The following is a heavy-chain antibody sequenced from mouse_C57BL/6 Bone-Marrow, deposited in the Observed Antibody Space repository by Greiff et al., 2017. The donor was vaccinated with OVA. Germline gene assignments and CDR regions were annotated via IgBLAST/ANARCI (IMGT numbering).Heavy chain of an antibody. CDR1: GFTFSDYG. J-gene: IGHJ4*01. CDR2: ISSGSSTI. D-gene: IGHD2-4*01. V-gene: IGHV5-17*01. CDR3: ARRNDYALYYAMDY. Sequence: EVKLVESGGGLVKPGGSLKLSCAASGFTFSDYGMHWVRQAPEKVLEWVAYISSGSSTIYYADTVKGRFTISRDNAKNTLFLQMTSLRSEDTAMYYCARRNDYALYYAMDYWGQGTSVTVSS.